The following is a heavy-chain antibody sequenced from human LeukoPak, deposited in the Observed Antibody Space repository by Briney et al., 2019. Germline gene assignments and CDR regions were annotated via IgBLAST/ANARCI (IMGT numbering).Heavy chain of an antibody. D-gene: IGHD2-8*01. CDR3: ATQLGYCTNGVCYFDY. V-gene: IGHV5-51*01. Sequence: GESLKISCKGSGYSFTSYWIGWVRQMPGKGLEWMGIIYPGDSDTRYSPSFQGQVTISADKSISTAYLQWSSLKASDTAMYYCATQLGYCTNGVCYFDYWGQGTLVTVSS. J-gene: IGHJ4*02. CDR1: GYSFTSYW. CDR2: IYPGDSDT.